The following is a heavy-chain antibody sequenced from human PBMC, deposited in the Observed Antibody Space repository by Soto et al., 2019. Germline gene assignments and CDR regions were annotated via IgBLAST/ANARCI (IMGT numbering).Heavy chain of an antibody. J-gene: IGHJ3*02. D-gene: IGHD1-20*01. CDR1: GDSVSSNSAA. V-gene: IGHV6-1*01. CDR3: ARGRYGAFDI. Sequence: SQTLSLTCDISGDSVSSNSAAWNWIRQSPSRGLEWLGRTYYRSKWYNEYTTSVKSRIIINPDTSKNQFSLQLNSVTPEDTAVYFCARGRYGAFDIWGQGTMVTV. CDR2: TYYRSKWYN.